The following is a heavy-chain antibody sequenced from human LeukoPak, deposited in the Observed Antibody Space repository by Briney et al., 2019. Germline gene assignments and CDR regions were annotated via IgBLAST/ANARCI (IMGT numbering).Heavy chain of an antibody. Sequence: SETLSLTCTVSGGSISSSSYYWGWIRQPPGKGLEWIGSIYYSGSTYYNPSLKSRVTISVDTSKNQFSLKLSSVTAADTAVYYCARRNGFGEFSDYWGQGTLVTVSS. V-gene: IGHV4-39*01. J-gene: IGHJ4*02. D-gene: IGHD3-10*01. CDR1: GGSISSSSYY. CDR3: ARRNGFGEFSDY. CDR2: IYYSGST.